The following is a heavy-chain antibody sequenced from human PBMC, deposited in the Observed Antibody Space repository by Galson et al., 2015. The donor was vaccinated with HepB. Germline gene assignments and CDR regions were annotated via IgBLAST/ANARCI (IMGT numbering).Heavy chain of an antibody. D-gene: IGHD6-13*01. J-gene: IGHJ4*02. CDR1: GFTFSNYA. CDR2: FRGKGGST. Sequence: LRLSCAASGFTFSNYAMNWVRQAPGKGLEWVSGFRGKGGSTNYADSVKGRFTISRDNSKNTLYLEMNSLRAEDSAVYYCAKDITAYSSSWPIFDYWGQGTLVTVSP. V-gene: IGHV3-23*01. CDR3: AKDITAYSSSWPIFDY.